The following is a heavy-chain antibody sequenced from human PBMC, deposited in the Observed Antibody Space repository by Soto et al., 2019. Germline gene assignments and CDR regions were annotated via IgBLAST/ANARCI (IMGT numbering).Heavy chain of an antibody. D-gene: IGHD3-10*01. V-gene: IGHV1-18*01. CDR1: GYTFTSYG. CDR3: AILWFGAQYYYYGMDV. J-gene: IGHJ6*02. Sequence: ASVKVSCKASGYTFTSYGISWVRQAPGQGLEWMGWISAYNGNTNYAQKLQGRVTMTTDTSTSTAYMELRSLRSDDTAVYYCAILWFGAQYYYYGMDVCGQGTTVPVS. CDR2: ISAYNGNT.